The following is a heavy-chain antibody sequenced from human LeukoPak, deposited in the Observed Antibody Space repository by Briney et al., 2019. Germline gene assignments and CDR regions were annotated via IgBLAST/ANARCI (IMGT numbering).Heavy chain of an antibody. CDR2: ISYDGSNK. Sequence: PGGSLRLSCAASGFTFSSYGMHWVRQAPGKGLERVAVISYDGSNKYYADSVKGRFTISRDNSKNTLYLQMNSLRAEDTAVYYCATPSHPEYWGQGTLVTVSS. CDR1: GFTFSSYG. CDR3: ATPSHPEY. J-gene: IGHJ4*02. V-gene: IGHV3-30*03.